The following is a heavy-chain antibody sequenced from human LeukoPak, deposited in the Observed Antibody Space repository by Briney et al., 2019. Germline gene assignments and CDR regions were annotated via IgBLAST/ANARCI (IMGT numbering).Heavy chain of an antibody. Sequence: GGSLRLSCAASGFTFSNYWMHWVRQAPGKGPVWVSRIKSDGSSTRFADSVQGRFTISRDNSKNTLFLQMNSLRAEDTAVYYCAKDSSTMIVANFDYWGQGTLVTVSS. V-gene: IGHV3-74*01. D-gene: IGHD3-22*01. CDR2: IKSDGSST. CDR1: GFTFSNYW. J-gene: IGHJ4*02. CDR3: AKDSSTMIVANFDY.